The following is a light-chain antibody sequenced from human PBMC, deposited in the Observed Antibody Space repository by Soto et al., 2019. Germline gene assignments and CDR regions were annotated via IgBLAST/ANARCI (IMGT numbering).Light chain of an antibody. CDR3: QQYGSSGT. CDR1: QNVNNY. V-gene: IGKV3-11*01. J-gene: IGKJ1*01. CDR2: DAS. Sequence: IGLTQSPAALSLSPGQRATLFFRPSQNVNNYLSWYQQKPGQAPRLLIYDASNRTTGIPARFSGSGSGADFTPTISRLEPEDFAVYYCQQYGSSGTFGQGTKVDIK.